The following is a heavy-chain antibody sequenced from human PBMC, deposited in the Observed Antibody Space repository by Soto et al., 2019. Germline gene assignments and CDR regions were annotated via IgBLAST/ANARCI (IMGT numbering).Heavy chain of an antibody. Sequence: QVQLVESGGGVVQPGRSLRLSCAASGFTFSSYGMHWVRQAPGKGLEWVAVISYDGSNKYYADSVKGRFTISRDNSKNTLYLQTNSLRAEDTAVYYCAKDALTGTGFYYMDVWGKGTTVTVSS. CDR1: GFTFSSYG. D-gene: IGHD1-7*01. J-gene: IGHJ6*03. V-gene: IGHV3-30*18. CDR3: AKDALTGTGFYYMDV. CDR2: ISYDGSNK.